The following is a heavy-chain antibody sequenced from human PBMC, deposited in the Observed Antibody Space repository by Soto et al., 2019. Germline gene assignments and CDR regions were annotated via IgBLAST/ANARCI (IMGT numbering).Heavy chain of an antibody. D-gene: IGHD2-21*02. J-gene: IGHJ3*01. Sequence: PSETLSLTCTVSGGSISSGGYYWSWIRHHPGKGLEWIGYIYYSGSTYYNPSLKSRVTISVDTSKNQFSLKLSSVTAADTAVYYCASARHCGGDCSAFDVWGQGTMVTVSS. CDR3: ASARHCGGDCSAFDV. CDR1: GGSISSGGYY. V-gene: IGHV4-31*03. CDR2: IYYSGST.